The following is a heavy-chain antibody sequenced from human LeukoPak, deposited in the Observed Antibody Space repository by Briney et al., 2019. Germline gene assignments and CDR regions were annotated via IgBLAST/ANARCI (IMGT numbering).Heavy chain of an antibody. J-gene: IGHJ4*02. CDR3: ARESRRYGSGSYPPDY. CDR1: GFTFSSYS. V-gene: IGHV3-21*06. D-gene: IGHD3-10*01. Sequence: PGESLRLPCVASGFTFSSYSTNWVRQAPGKGLEWVSSISNSGASTDCADSVKGRFTISRDNAKNSLYLQMTSLRAEDTAVYYCARESRRYGSGSYPPDYWGRGTLVTVSS. CDR2: ISNSGAST.